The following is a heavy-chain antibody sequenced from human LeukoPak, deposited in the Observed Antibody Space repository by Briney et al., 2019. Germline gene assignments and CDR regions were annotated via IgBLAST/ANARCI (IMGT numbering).Heavy chain of an antibody. Sequence: PGGSLRLSCAASGFTFSSYSMNWVRQAPGKGLEWVSSISSSSSYIYYADSVKGRFTISRDNAKNSLYLQMNSLRAEDTAVYYCASPSIRYSSGWWAYWGQGTQVTVSS. CDR2: ISSSSSYI. D-gene: IGHD6-19*01. J-gene: IGHJ4*02. V-gene: IGHV3-21*01. CDR3: ASPSIRYSSGWWAY. CDR1: GFTFSSYS.